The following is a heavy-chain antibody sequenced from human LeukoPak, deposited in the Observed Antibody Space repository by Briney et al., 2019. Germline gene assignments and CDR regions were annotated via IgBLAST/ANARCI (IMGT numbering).Heavy chain of an antibody. CDR3: ARHGTGTGYPLDY. J-gene: IGHJ4*02. D-gene: IGHD3/OR15-3a*01. CDR1: GVSINSHY. Sequence: PSEALSLTCTVSGVSINSHYWSWIRQSPGKGLEWIAYGHYSGTTNYNPSLKSRVTISLDTSKNQFSLKLTSVSAADTAMYYCARHGTGTGYPLDYWGLGTLVTVSS. CDR2: GHYSGTT. V-gene: IGHV4-59*08.